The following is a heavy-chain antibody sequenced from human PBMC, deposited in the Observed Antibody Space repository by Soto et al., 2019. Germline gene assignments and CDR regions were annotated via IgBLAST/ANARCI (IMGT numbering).Heavy chain of an antibody. V-gene: IGHV4-59*01. Sequence: QVQLQESGPGLGKASETLSLTCTVSGGSMSGYYWSWIRQPPGKGLEWIGFIYDSGTTNYNPSLKSRGTISIDTSKNQFSLKLTSVTAADTAVYYCARVSHIVVVPAVRGAFDIWGQGTMITVPS. CDR1: GGSMSGYY. D-gene: IGHD2-21*02. J-gene: IGHJ3*02. CDR2: IYDSGTT. CDR3: ARVSHIVVVPAVRGAFDI.